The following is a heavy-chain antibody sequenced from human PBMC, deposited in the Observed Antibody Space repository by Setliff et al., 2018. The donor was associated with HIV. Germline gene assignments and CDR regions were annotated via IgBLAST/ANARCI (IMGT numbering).Heavy chain of an antibody. CDR2: IIPILGIA. D-gene: IGHD5-18*01. Sequence: GASVKVSCKASGYTFTNYYIHWVRQAPGQGLEWMGGIIPILGIANYAQKFQGRVTITADKSTSTAYMELSSLRSEDTAVYYCARDSDTAFDIWGQGTMVTVSS. J-gene: IGHJ3*02. CDR3: ARDSDTAFDI. V-gene: IGHV1-69*10. CDR1: GYTFTNYY.